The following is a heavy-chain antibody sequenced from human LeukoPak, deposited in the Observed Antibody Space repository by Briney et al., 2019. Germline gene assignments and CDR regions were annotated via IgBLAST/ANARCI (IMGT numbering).Heavy chain of an antibody. V-gene: IGHV3-30*18. J-gene: IGHJ4*02. D-gene: IGHD2-21*02. Sequence: PGRSLRLSCAASGFIFSGLGMHWVREAPGMGLGWVAVISSDGSLKYYADSVKGRFAISRDNSKNTLYLQMNSLTVEDTAVYYCAKETGDFGPYDYWGQGTLVTVST. CDR1: GFIFSGLG. CDR3: AKETGDFGPYDY. CDR2: ISSDGSLK.